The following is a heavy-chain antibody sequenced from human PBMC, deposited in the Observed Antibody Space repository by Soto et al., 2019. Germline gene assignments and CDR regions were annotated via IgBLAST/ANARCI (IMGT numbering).Heavy chain of an antibody. Sequence: SETLSLSCAVSGGSISSLGYYWSWIRQDPGKGLEWIGHIFHSGNMDYNPSLQSRVTMSVDTSKNQFSLKLSSVTAADTAVYYCAREERFSHWLDPWGQGTLVTVSS. J-gene: IGHJ5*02. CDR2: IFHSGNM. V-gene: IGHV4-31*11. CDR3: AREERFSHWLDP. CDR1: GGSISSLGYY.